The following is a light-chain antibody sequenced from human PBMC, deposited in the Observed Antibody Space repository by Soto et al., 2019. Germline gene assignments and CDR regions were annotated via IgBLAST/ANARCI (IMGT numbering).Light chain of an antibody. V-gene: IGKV3-15*01. J-gene: IGKJ4*01. CDR1: QNINSY. CDR2: GAS. Sequence: EIVMTQSPATLSVSPGERATLSCRASQNINSYLAWYQQKPGQAPRLLIYGASTRATGIPARFSGSGSGTESTLTISSLQSEDFAIYYCQQHNNWPLTFGGGTKVEIK. CDR3: QQHNNWPLT.